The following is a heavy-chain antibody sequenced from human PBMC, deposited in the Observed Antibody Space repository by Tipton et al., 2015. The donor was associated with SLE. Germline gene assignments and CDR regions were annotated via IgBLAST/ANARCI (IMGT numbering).Heavy chain of an antibody. CDR1: GYTFTGYF. CDR3: RLTLTGYYEFDY. Sequence: QSGPEVKKPGASVKVSCKASGYTFTGYFMHWVRQAPGQGLEWMGWISAYNGNTNYAQKLQGRVTMTTDTSTSTAYMELRGLRSDDTAVYYCRLTLTGYYEFDYWGQGTLVTVSS. CDR2: ISAYNGNT. V-gene: IGHV1-18*01. D-gene: IGHD3-9*01. J-gene: IGHJ4*02.